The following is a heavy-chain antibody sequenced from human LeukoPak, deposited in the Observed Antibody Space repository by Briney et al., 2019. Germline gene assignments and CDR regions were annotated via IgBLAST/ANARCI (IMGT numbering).Heavy chain of an antibody. D-gene: IGHD1-7*01. Sequence: GGSLRLSCAASGFTFNYAWMSWVRQVPGKGLEWVGQTVSEIEGGTTDYAAPVKGRFTISRDDSKSTLYLQMNSLKIEDTAVYYCTTDEDWNYARKDVWGQGATVIVSS. V-gene: IGHV3-15*04. J-gene: IGHJ6*02. CDR3: TTDEDWNYARKDV. CDR2: TVSEIEGGTT. CDR1: GFTFNYAW.